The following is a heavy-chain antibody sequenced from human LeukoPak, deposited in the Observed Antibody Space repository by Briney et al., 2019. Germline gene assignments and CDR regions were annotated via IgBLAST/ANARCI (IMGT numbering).Heavy chain of an antibody. CDR3: ARDIVVVPAAGGPWGVDY. CDR2: ISSSSSYI. J-gene: IGHJ4*02. V-gene: IGHV3-21*01. D-gene: IGHD2-2*01. CDR1: GFTFSSYS. Sequence: GGSLRLSCAASGFTFSSYSMNWVRQAPGKGLEWVSSISSSSSYIYYADSVKGRFTISRDNAKNSLYLQMNSLRAEDTAVYYCARDIVVVPAAGGPWGVDYWGQGTLVTVSS.